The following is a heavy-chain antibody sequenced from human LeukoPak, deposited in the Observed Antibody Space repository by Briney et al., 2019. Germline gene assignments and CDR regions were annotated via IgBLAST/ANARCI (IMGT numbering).Heavy chain of an antibody. Sequence: GGSLRLSCAASGFTFSSYSMNWVRQAPGKGLEWVSSISSSSSYIYYADSVKGRFTISRDNAKNSLCLQMNSLRAEDTALYYCAKDMGNSSGYYFDYWGQGTLVTVSS. D-gene: IGHD3-22*01. CDR2: ISSSSSYI. J-gene: IGHJ4*02. CDR1: GFTFSSYS. V-gene: IGHV3-21*04. CDR3: AKDMGNSSGYYFDY.